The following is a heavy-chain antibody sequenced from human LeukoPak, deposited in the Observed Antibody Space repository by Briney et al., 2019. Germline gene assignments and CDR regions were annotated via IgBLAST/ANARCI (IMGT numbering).Heavy chain of an antibody. D-gene: IGHD2-8*01. V-gene: IGHV4-59*01. CDR3: ARYYCPNGVCQGFDY. CDR2: IHSNGRT. CDR1: GGSISGYY. Sequence: SETLSLTCSVSGGSISGYYWSWIWQPPGKGLEWIGYIHSNGRTNSNPSLKSRATISVDTFKNQFSLNLISVTAADTAVYYCARYYCPNGVCQGFDYWGQGTLVTVSP. J-gene: IGHJ4*02.